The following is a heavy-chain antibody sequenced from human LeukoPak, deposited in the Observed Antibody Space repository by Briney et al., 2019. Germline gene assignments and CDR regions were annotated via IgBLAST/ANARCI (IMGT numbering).Heavy chain of an antibody. D-gene: IGHD4-23*01. CDR3: ARHADYGGNHDAFDI. Sequence: PSETLSLTCTVSGGTITSYYWSWIRQPPGKGLEWIGYIYNRGITNYNPSLKSRVTIAIDTSRNQFSLKLSSVTAADTAVYYCARHADYGGNHDAFDIWGQGTMVTVSS. J-gene: IGHJ3*02. CDR1: GGTITSYY. V-gene: IGHV4-59*08. CDR2: IYNRGIT.